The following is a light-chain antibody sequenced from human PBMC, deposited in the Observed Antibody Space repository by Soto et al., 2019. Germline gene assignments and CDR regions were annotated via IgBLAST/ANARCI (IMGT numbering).Light chain of an antibody. CDR1: SSDVGGYNY. J-gene: IGLJ1*01. V-gene: IGLV2-14*01. Sequence: SALTQPASVSGSPGQSLTISCTGTSSDVGGYNYVSWYQQHPGKAPKLMIYDVSNRPSGVSNRCSGSKSGNTASLTISGLQAEDEADYYCSSYTSSSTLVFGTGTKLTVL. CDR2: DVS. CDR3: SSYTSSSTLV.